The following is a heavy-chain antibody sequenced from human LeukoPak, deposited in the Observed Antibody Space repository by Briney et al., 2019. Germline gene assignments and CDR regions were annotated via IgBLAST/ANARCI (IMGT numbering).Heavy chain of an antibody. Sequence: PGGSLRLSCAASGSTFSSHAMSWVRQAPGKGPEWVFVINGGGGSTFYADSVKGRFTISRDNSKNTLYLQMNSLRAEDTAVYYCAKARYSGYAFDAFDMWGQGTMVSVSS. CDR1: GSTFSSHA. CDR2: INGGGGST. D-gene: IGHD5-12*01. V-gene: IGHV3-23*01. J-gene: IGHJ3*02. CDR3: AKARYSGYAFDAFDM.